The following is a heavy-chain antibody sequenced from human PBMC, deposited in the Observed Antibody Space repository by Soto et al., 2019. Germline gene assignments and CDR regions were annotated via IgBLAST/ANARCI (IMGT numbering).Heavy chain of an antibody. Sequence: EVQLVESGGGLIQPGGSLRLSCAASGFAVSSKYMTWIRQAPGKGLEWVSVIYGGGTTYYADSVKGRFTTSRDTSKNTLSLQMNSLRAEDTAVYYCVQTTGWPGFDFWGQGTLVTVSS. CDR2: IYGGGTT. D-gene: IGHD6-19*01. V-gene: IGHV3-53*01. CDR3: VQTTGWPGFDF. J-gene: IGHJ4*02. CDR1: GFAVSSKY.